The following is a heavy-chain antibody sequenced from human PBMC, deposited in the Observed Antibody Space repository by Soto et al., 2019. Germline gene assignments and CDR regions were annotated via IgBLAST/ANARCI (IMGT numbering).Heavy chain of an antibody. CDR2: IWYDGSDQ. J-gene: IGHJ5*02. V-gene: IGHV3-33*01. CDR3: VRQNSGNWLDP. D-gene: IGHD3-10*01. Sequence: QVQLVESGGGVVQPGRSLRLSCAASGFTFSSYGMHWVRQAPGKGLEWVAIIWYDGSDQYYADSVKGRFTISRDNSKNTLYLQLNSLRAEDTAVYYCVRQNSGNWLDPCGQGALVTVSS. CDR1: GFTFSSYG.